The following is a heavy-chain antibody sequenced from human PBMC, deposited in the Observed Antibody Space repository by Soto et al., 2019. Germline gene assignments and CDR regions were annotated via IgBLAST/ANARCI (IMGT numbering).Heavy chain of an antibody. CDR3: ARKVRDGYNPYYYYYYGMDV. Sequence: SVKVSCKASGGTFSNYAISWVRQAPGQGLEWMGGIIPIFGTANYAQKFQGRVTITADESTSTAYMELSSLRSEDTAVYYCARKVRDGYNPYYYYYYGMDVWGQGTTVTVSS. CDR2: IIPIFGTA. CDR1: GGTFSNYA. V-gene: IGHV1-69*13. J-gene: IGHJ6*02. D-gene: IGHD5-12*01.